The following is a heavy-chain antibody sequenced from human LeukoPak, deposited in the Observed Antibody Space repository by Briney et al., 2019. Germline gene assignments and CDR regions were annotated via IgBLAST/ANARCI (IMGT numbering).Heavy chain of an antibody. Sequence: SETLSLTCTVPGGSISSYYWIWIRQPPGRGLEWIGYIHYSGSTNYNPSLKSRVTISVDTSKNPFSPMLSSVTAADTAVYYCARRYGDYGPYFDNWGQGTLVTVSS. CDR2: IHYSGST. J-gene: IGHJ4*02. V-gene: IGHV4-59*01. CDR3: ARRYGDYGPYFDN. D-gene: IGHD4-17*01. CDR1: GGSISSYY.